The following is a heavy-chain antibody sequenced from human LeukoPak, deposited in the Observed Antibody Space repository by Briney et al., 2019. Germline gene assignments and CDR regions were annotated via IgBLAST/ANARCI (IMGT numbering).Heavy chain of an antibody. D-gene: IGHD3-22*01. V-gene: IGHV3-74*01. CDR2: INSDGSST. Sequence: GGSLRLSCAASGFTFSSYWMHWVRQAPGKGLVWVSRINSDGSSTSYADSVKGRFTISRDNAKNTLYLQMNSLRAEDTAVYYCTRQASYDSVDYWGQGTLVTVSS. CDR3: TRQASYDSVDY. CDR1: GFTFSSYW. J-gene: IGHJ4*02.